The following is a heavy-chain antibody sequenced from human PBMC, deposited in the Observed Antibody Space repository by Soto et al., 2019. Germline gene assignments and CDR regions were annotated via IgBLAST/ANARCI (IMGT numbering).Heavy chain of an antibody. J-gene: IGHJ6*02. V-gene: IGHV4-39*01. D-gene: IGHD2-15*01. Sequence: QLQLQESGPGLVKPSETLSLTCTVSGGSISSSNYYWGWIRQPPGKGLEWIGSISYSVSTYYNPSLKIRVTIFVDTSKNQFSLKLSSVTAADTAVYYCARQFGSNYYYYGVDVWGQGTTVTVSS. CDR2: ISYSVST. CDR3: ARQFGSNYYYYGVDV. CDR1: GGSISSSNYY.